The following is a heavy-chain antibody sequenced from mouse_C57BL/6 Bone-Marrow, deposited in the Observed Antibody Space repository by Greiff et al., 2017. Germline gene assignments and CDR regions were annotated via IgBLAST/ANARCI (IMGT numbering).Heavy chain of an antibody. D-gene: IGHD1-1*01. CDR1: GYTFTDYN. CDR2: INPNNGGT. V-gene: IGHV1-18*01. CDR3: ARGNYYGSPPWFAY. Sequence: VQLQQSGPELVKPGASVKIPCKASGYTFTDYNMDWVKQSHGKSLEWIGDINPNNGGTIYNQKFKGKATLTVDKSSSTAYMELRSLTSEDTAVYYCARGNYYGSPPWFAYWGQGTLVTVSA. J-gene: IGHJ3*01.